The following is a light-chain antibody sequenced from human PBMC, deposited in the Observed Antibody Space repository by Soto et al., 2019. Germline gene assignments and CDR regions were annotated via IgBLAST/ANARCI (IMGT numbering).Light chain of an antibody. CDR3: QQYGALPPT. CDR1: QSVVNYQ. Sequence: EVVLTQSPGTLSLSPGERATLSCRTSQSVVNYQLAWYRQKPAQAPRLLIYNTFHRATGIPDRFSGTGSETDFTLTISGLEPEDFAVYHCQQYGALPPTFGQGTKVDIK. J-gene: IGKJ1*01. V-gene: IGKV3-20*01. CDR2: NTF.